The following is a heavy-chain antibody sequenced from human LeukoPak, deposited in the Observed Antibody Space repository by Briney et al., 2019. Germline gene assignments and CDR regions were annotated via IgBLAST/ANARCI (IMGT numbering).Heavy chain of an antibody. CDR3: ARVSSATVGATDY. D-gene: IGHD1-26*01. V-gene: IGHV3-21*01. CDR1: GFTFSSYS. CDR2: ISSSSSYI. Sequence: GGSLRLSCAASGFTFSSYSMNWVRQAPGKGLEWVSSISSSSSYIYYADSVKGRFTISRDNAKNSLYLQMNSLRAEDTAVYYCARVSSATVGATDYWGQGTLVTVSS. J-gene: IGHJ4*02.